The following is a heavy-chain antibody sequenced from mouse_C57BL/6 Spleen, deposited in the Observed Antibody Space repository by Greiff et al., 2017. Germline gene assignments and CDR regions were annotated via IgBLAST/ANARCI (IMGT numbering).Heavy chain of an antibody. J-gene: IGHJ3*01. CDR2: INSSTGGT. CDR1: GFSFTGYY. CDR3: ASGKDSWFAY. V-gene: IGHV1-42*01. Sequence: VQLQQFGPELVKPWALVKIFCKAFGFSFTGYYLNWVKQSPEKSLEWIGEINSSTGGTIYNQIFKAKATLTVDKSSSTAYMQLKSRTSEDSAVDYCASGKDSWFAYWGQGTLVTVSA.